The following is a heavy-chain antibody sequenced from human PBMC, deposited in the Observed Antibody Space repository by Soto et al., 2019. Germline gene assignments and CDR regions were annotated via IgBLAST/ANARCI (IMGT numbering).Heavy chain of an antibody. Sequence: ASVKVSCKASGYTFTSYGISWVRQAPGQGLEWMGWISAYNGNTNYAQKLQGRVTMTTDTSTSTAYMELRSLRSDDTAVYYCARLRDIVLRVYAIPYGMDVRGEGTTVTVSS. J-gene: IGHJ6*04. CDR3: ARLRDIVLRVYAIPYGMDV. D-gene: IGHD2-8*01. V-gene: IGHV1-18*01. CDR1: GYTFTSYG. CDR2: ISAYNGNT.